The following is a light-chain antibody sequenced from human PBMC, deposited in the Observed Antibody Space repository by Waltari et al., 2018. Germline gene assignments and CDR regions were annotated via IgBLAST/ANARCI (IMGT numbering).Light chain of an antibody. V-gene: IGLV2-14*04. J-gene: IGLJ3*02. CDR2: YVT. CDR3: FSYRRSSTWV. Sequence: LYQQHPSQAPKLLIYYVTERPSGVSNRFSGSKSANTASLNISGLQAEDEADYYCFSYRRSSTWVFGEGTKLTVL.